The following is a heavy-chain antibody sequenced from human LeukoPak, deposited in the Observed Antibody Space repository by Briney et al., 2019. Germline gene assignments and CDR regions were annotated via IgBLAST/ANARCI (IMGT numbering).Heavy chain of an antibody. J-gene: IGHJ5*02. V-gene: IGHV4-34*01. CDR3: ARDVNYYDSSGYPLP. CDR1: GGSFSGYY. D-gene: IGHD3-22*01. Sequence: SSETLSVTCAVYGGSFSGYYWSWIRQPPGKGLEWIGEINHSGSTNYNPSLKSRVTISVDTSKNQFSLKLSFVTAADTAVYYCARDVNYYDSSGYPLPWGQGTLVTVSS. CDR2: INHSGST.